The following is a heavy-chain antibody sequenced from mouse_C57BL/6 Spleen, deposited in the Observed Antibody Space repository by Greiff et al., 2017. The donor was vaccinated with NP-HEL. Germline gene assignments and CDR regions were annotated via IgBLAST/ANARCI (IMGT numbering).Heavy chain of an antibody. CDR1: GYAFTNYL. J-gene: IGHJ2*01. CDR2: INPGSGGT. V-gene: IGHV1-54*01. Sequence: VQLQQSGAELVRPGTSVKVSYKASGYAFTNYLIEWVKQRPGQGLEWIGVINPGSGGTNYNEKFKGKATLTADKSSSTAYMQLSSLTSEDSAVYFCARDSSGYGGFDYWGQGTTLTVSS. D-gene: IGHD3-2*02. CDR3: ARDSSGYGGFDY.